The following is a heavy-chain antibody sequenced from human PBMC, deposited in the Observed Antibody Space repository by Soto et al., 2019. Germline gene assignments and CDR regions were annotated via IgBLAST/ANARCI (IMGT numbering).Heavy chain of an antibody. J-gene: IGHJ6*03. Sequence: EVQLVESGGGLVQPGGSLRLSCAASGFTVSSNYMSWVRQAPGKGLEWVSVIYSGGSTDYADSVKGRFTISRDNSKNTLYLQMNSLRAEDTAVYYCAREDYDYYYMDVWGNGTTVTVSS. CDR1: GFTVSSNY. CDR3: AREDYDYYYMDV. CDR2: IYSGGST. V-gene: IGHV3-66*01.